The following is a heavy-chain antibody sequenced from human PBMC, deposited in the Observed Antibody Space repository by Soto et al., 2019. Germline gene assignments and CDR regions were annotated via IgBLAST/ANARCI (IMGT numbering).Heavy chain of an antibody. CDR2: IYPGDSDT. Sequence: GESLKISCKGSGCSFTIYWIGWVRQMPGKGLEWMGIIYPGDSDTRYSPSFQGQVTTSADKSISTAYLQWSSLKASDTAMYYCARHGPRVYYDNSDYCYYGMDVWGQGTTVTVSS. D-gene: IGHD3-22*01. CDR1: GCSFTIYW. V-gene: IGHV5-51*01. CDR3: ARHGPRVYYDNSDYCYYGMDV. J-gene: IGHJ6*02.